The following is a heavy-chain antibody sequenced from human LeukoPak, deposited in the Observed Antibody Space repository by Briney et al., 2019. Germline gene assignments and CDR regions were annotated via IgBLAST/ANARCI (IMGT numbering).Heavy chain of an antibody. CDR2: IYYNGNT. CDR1: GASISNDNYY. J-gene: IGHJ4*02. CDR3: GRHLQGPQVADH. V-gene: IGHV4-39*01. Sequence: SETLSLTCTLSGASISNDNYYWGWIRQPPGKGLEWIGNIYYNGNTYSNPSPKSRVTVSADTSKNQLSLKLTSVTAADTAVYYCGRHLQGPQVADHWGQGILVTVSS. D-gene: IGHD4-11*01.